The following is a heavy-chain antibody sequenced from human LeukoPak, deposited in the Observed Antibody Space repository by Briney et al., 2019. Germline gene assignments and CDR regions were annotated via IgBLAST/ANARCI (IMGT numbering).Heavy chain of an antibody. CDR2: ITWNSGSV. D-gene: IGHD3/OR15-3a*01. J-gene: IGHJ3*02. CDR3: AKGLGVASLIVDALDM. CDR1: GFTLYGYA. Sequence: PGGSLRPSCAASGFTLYGYAMHWGRQTPGKGLGWGSGITWNSGSVLYADSVRCRFTISRDNAKNSLYLQMNSLRPEDMAFYYCAKGLGVASLIVDALDMWGQGTMVTV. V-gene: IGHV3-9*03.